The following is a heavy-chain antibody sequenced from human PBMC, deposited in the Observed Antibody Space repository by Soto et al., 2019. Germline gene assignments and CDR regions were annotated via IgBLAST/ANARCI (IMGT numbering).Heavy chain of an antibody. CDR1: GYTFTSYY. CDR3: ARPPYPGCINAVCYLLAY. D-gene: IGHD2-8*01. J-gene: IGHJ4*02. Sequence: ASVKVSCKASGYTFTSYYMHWVRQAPGQGLEWMGIINPSGGSTNYAQKLQGRVAMTRDTSTSTVYMELNSLRSEDTAVYYCARPPYPGCINAVCYLLAYCGQGTLVPVSS. V-gene: IGHV1-46*01. CDR2: INPSGGST.